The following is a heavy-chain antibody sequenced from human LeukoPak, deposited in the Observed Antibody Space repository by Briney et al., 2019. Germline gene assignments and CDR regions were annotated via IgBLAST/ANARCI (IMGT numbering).Heavy chain of an antibody. D-gene: IGHD3-10*01. CDR2: IYYSGST. CDR3: ARDKGGSGIYRVDY. CDR1: GGSISSSSYY. V-gene: IGHV4-39*07. Sequence: SETLSLTCTVSGGSISSSSYYWGWIRQPPGKGLEWIGSIYYSGSTYYNPSLKSRVTISVDTSKNQFSLKLSSVTAADTAVYYCARDKGGSGIYRVDYWGQGTLVTVSS. J-gene: IGHJ4*02.